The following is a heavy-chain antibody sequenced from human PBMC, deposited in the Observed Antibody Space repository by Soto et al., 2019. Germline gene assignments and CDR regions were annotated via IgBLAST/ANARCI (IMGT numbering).Heavy chain of an antibody. CDR3: ARLGSAIVNWFDP. V-gene: IGHV5-51*01. CDR1: GYSFTNYW. J-gene: IGHJ5*02. D-gene: IGHD2-21*02. CDR2: IYPGDSDT. Sequence: PGESLQISCKGSGYSFTNYWIGRVRQMPGKGLEWMGIIYPGDSDTKYSPSFQGQVTISADKSTSTAYLQWNSLKASDTAMYFCARLGSAIVNWFDPWGQGTMVTVS.